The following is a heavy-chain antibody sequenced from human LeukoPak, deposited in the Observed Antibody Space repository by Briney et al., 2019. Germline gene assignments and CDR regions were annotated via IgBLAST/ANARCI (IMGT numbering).Heavy chain of an antibody. J-gene: IGHJ6*02. Sequence: PSETLSLTCIVSGGSITSSNYYWGWIRQPPGKGLEWIGSIYYSGSTYYNPSLKSRVTISVDTSMNQFSLKLSSVTAADTAVYYCARHQLSRYYDSSVPGYHYYGMDVWGQGTTVTVSS. CDR1: GGSITSSNYY. CDR2: IYYSGST. V-gene: IGHV4-39*01. D-gene: IGHD3-22*01. CDR3: ARHQLSRYYDSSVPGYHYYGMDV.